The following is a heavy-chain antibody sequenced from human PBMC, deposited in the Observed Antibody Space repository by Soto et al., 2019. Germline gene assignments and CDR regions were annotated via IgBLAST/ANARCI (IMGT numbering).Heavy chain of an antibody. J-gene: IGHJ6*02. CDR3: TTQPYCSGGSCYWGGYYYYGMDV. D-gene: IGHD2-15*01. V-gene: IGHV3-15*01. Sequence: EVQLVESGGGLVKPGGSLRLSCAASGFTFSNAWMSWVRQAPGKGLEWVGCIKSKTDGGTTDYAAPVKGRFTISRDDSKNTLYLQMNSLKTEDTAVYYCTTQPYCSGGSCYWGGYYYYGMDVWGQGTTVTVSS. CDR2: IKSKTDGGTT. CDR1: GFTFSNAW.